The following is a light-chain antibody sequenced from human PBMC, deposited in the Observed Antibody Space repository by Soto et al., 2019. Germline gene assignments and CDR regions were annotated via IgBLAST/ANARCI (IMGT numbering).Light chain of an antibody. V-gene: IGKV1-5*03. CDR1: QSISSW. CDR2: KAS. Sequence: DIQMTQSPSTLSASVGDRVTITCRASQSISSWLAWYHQKPGKAPKLLIYKASSLESGVPSRFSGSGSGTEFTLTISSLQPDDFATYYCQQYNSYWWTFGQGTKVEIK. CDR3: QQYNSYWWT. J-gene: IGKJ1*01.